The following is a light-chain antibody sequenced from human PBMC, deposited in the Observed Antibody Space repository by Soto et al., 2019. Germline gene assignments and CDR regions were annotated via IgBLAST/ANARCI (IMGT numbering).Light chain of an antibody. V-gene: IGKV1-39*01. CDR1: QSISSN. Sequence: DIQMTQSPSSLSASVGDRVTITCRASQSISSNLNWYQQKPGKAPKLLIYAASSLQSGVPSRFSGSGSGTDFTLTISSLQPEDFATYYWQQSYSTLPWTFGQGTKVEIK. CDR2: AAS. J-gene: IGKJ1*01. CDR3: QQSYSTLPWT.